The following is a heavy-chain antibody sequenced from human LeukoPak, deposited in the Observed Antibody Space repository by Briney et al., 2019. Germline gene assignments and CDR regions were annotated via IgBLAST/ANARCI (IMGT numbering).Heavy chain of an antibody. CDR1: GGTFSSYA. Sequence: ASVKVSCKASGGTFSSYAISWVRQAPGQGLEWMGGIIPIFGTANYAQKFQGRVTITADESTSTAYMELSSLRSEDTAVYYCARDSAGSYYYDSSGYSPNHFDYWGQGTLVTVSS. D-gene: IGHD3-22*01. V-gene: IGHV1-69*13. J-gene: IGHJ4*02. CDR2: IIPIFGTA. CDR3: ARDSAGSYYYDSSGYSPNHFDY.